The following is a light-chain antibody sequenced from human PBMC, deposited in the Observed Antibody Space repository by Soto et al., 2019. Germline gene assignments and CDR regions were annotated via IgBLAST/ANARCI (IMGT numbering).Light chain of an antibody. Sequence: QSALTQPASVSGSPGQSITISCTGTSGDIGGYNYVSWYQQHPGKAPKLLISEVTNRPSGVSNRFSGSKSGNTASLTISGLQAEDEADYYCSSYTTNSPPVVFGGVPKLTVL. CDR1: SGDIGGYNY. CDR2: EVT. V-gene: IGLV2-14*01. CDR3: SSYTTNSPPVV. J-gene: IGLJ2*01.